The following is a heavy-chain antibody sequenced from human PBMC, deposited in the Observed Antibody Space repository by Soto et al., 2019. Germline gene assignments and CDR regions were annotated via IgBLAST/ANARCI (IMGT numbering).Heavy chain of an antibody. CDR3: ARDELGGAYDFWH. CDR1: GITVTNCF. Sequence: EVQLVESGGGLVQPGGSLSLSCAASGITVTNCFMTCVRQAPGKGLEWVSVISSAGGTYYADSVKGRFTISRDNYRNTLYLQMNTLRAEDTAVYYCARDELGGAYDFWHGGQGTLVNVSS. CDR2: ISSAGGT. D-gene: IGHD3-3*01. V-gene: IGHV3-66*01. J-gene: IGHJ4*02.